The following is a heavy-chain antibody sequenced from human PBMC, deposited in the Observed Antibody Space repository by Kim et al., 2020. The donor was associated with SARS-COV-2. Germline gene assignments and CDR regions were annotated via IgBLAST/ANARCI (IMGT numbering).Heavy chain of an antibody. J-gene: IGHJ5*02. Sequence: SGSTTYTPSLKSRVTISVDTSKNQSSPKLSPVTAADTAVYYCAGVGVGPWGQGTLVTVSS. CDR3: AGVGVGP. D-gene: IGHD3-16*01. CDR2: SGST. V-gene: IGHV4-59*01.